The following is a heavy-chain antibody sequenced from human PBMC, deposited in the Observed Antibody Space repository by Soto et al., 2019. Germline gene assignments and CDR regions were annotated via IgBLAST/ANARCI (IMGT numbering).Heavy chain of an antibody. J-gene: IGHJ5*02. Sequence: LSCAASGFTFSSYAMSWVRQAPGKGLEWVSAISGSGGSTYYADSVKGRFTISRDNSKNTLYLQMNSLRAEGTAVYYCAKRPNYGPGSYDNWFDPWGQGTLVTVSS. D-gene: IGHD3-10*01. CDR2: ISGSGGST. CDR1: GFTFSSYA. V-gene: IGHV3-23*01. CDR3: AKRPNYGPGSYDNWFDP.